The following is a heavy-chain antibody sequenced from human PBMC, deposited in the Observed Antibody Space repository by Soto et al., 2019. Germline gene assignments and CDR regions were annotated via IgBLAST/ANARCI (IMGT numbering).Heavy chain of an antibody. CDR2: IYYSGST. CDR3: ARPTYYYDSSGPPGY. CDR1: GGSISSGGYY. V-gene: IGHV4-31*03. J-gene: IGHJ4*02. D-gene: IGHD3-22*01. Sequence: SETLSLTCTVSGGSISSGGYYWSWIRQHPGKGLEWIGYIYYSGSTFHNPSLRSRVTISVDTSKNQFSLKLTSVTAEDTAVYYCARPTYYYDSSGPPGYWGQGTLVTVSS.